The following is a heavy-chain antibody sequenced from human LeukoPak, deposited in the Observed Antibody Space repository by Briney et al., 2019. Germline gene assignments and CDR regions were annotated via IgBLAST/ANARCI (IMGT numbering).Heavy chain of an antibody. V-gene: IGHV1-69*13. CDR2: IIPIFGTA. CDR1: GYTFINFY. D-gene: IGHD2-2*01. CDR3: ARDPGFQLPRDY. Sequence: GASVKVSCKASGYTFINFYMHWVRQAPGQGLEWMGGIIPIFGTANYAQKFQGRVTITADESTSTAYMELSSLRSEDTAVYYCARDPGFQLPRDYWGQGTLVTVSS. J-gene: IGHJ4*02.